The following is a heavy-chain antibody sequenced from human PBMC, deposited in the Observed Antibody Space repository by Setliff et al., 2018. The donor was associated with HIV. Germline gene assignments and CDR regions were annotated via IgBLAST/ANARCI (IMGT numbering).Heavy chain of an antibody. CDR3: VRDQIGDVQVAGTWGT. D-gene: IGHD6-19*01. Sequence: GESLKISCKGSGYYFTTFWIAWVRQMPGKGLEWMGFIYPGDSHTTYSPSFQGQVTISVDTSVSTAYLQWSSLKASETAMYYCVRDQIGDVQVAGTWGTWGQGTLVTVSS. J-gene: IGHJ5*02. V-gene: IGHV5-51*01. CDR2: IYPGDSHT. CDR1: GYYFTTFW.